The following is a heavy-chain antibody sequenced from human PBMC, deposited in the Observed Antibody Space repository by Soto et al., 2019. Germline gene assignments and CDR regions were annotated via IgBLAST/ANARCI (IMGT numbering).Heavy chain of an antibody. CDR1: GTSISSYY. J-gene: IGHJ4*02. CDR2: IHYSGTT. D-gene: IGHD2-8*01. V-gene: IGHV4-59*01. CDR3: ARYNSYAIDY. Sequence: SDTRSLTCNVSGTSISSYYWSWIRQPPGKGLEWIANIHYSGTTNYNPSLASRVTLSVDTSKNQFSLKMTSVTAADRAMYFCARYNSYAIDYWGRGTLVTVS.